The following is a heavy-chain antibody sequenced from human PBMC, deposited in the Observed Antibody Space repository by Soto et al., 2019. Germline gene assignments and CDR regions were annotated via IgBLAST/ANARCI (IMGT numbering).Heavy chain of an antibody. CDR3: ARDHNGYNWNYEYFDY. V-gene: IGHV1-69*08. J-gene: IGHJ4*02. Sequence: QVQLVQSGAEVKKPGSSVKVSCQASGGTFSSYTISWVRQAPGQGLEWMGRIIPILGIANYAQKFQGRVTITADKSTSTAYMELSSLRSEDTAVYYCARDHNGYNWNYEYFDYWGQGTLVTVSS. D-gene: IGHD1-7*01. CDR2: IIPILGIA. CDR1: GGTFSSYT.